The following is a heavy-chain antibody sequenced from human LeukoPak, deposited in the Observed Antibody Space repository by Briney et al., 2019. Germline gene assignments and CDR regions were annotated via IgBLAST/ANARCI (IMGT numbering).Heavy chain of an antibody. CDR3: ARDKGYSSSWTHFDP. D-gene: IGHD6-13*01. J-gene: IGHJ5*02. Sequence: NPSETLSLTCAVYGGSFSGYYWSWIRQPPGKGLEWIGEINHSGSTNYNPSLKSRVTISVDTSKNQFSLKLSSVTAADTAVYYCARDKGYSSSWTHFDPWGQGTLVTVSS. CDR2: INHSGST. V-gene: IGHV4-34*01. CDR1: GGSFSGYY.